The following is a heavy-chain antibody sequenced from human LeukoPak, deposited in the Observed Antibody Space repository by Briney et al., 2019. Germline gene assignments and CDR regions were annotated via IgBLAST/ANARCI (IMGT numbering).Heavy chain of an antibody. D-gene: IGHD5-24*01. Sequence: SETLSLTCTVSGGSISSYYWSWLRQPPGKGLEWIGYIYTSGSTNYNPSLKSRVTISVDTSKNQFSLKLSSVTAADTAVYYCARHLRLQQIDYWGQGTLVTVSS. V-gene: IGHV4-4*09. J-gene: IGHJ4*02. CDR2: IYTSGST. CDR1: GGSISSYY. CDR3: ARHLRLQQIDY.